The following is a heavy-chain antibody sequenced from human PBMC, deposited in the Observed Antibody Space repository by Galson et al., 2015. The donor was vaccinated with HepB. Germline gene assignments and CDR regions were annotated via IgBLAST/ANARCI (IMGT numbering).Heavy chain of an antibody. Sequence: SLRLSCAASGFTVSIYYMSWVRQAPGKGLEWVSAISSSDDSTYYADSVRGRFTISRDNSKSTLYLQMNSLRAEDTAVYYCAKASSWYEHDYWGQGTLVTVSS. J-gene: IGHJ4*02. CDR2: ISSSDDST. CDR1: GFTVSIYY. D-gene: IGHD6-13*01. CDR3: AKASSWYEHDY. V-gene: IGHV3-23*01.